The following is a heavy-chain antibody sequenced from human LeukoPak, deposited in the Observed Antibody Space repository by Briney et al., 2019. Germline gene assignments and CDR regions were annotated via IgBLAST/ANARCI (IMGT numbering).Heavy chain of an antibody. Sequence: SETLSLTCTVSGGSISSSSYYWGWIRQPPGKGLEWIGSFYYSGSTYYNPSLKSRVTISVDTSKNQFSLKLSSVTAADTAVYYCARSRYYYYYYMDVWGKGTTVTVSS. CDR3: ARSRYYYYYYMDV. CDR2: FYYSGST. CDR1: GGSISSSSYY. D-gene: IGHD1-14*01. V-gene: IGHV4-39*07. J-gene: IGHJ6*03.